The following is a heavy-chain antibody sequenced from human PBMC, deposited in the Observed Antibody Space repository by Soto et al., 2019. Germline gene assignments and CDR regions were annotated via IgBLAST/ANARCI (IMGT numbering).Heavy chain of an antibody. CDR3: ARSHSYTVILFDY. CDR2: INAGNGNT. J-gene: IGHJ4*02. Sequence: ASVKVSCKASGYTFTSYAMHWVRQAPGQRLEWMGWINAGNGNTKYSQKFQGRVTITRDTSASTAYMELSSLRSEDTAVYYCARSHSYTVILFDYWGQGTLVTVSS. V-gene: IGHV1-3*01. D-gene: IGHD4-17*01. CDR1: GYTFTSYA.